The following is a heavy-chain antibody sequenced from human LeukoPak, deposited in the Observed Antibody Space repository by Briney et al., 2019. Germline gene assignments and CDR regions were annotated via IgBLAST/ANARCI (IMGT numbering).Heavy chain of an antibody. CDR3: ARPSTVTTYSYYGMDV. J-gene: IGHJ6*02. CDR1: GGSISSGGYY. V-gene: IGHV4-31*03. CDR2: IYYSGST. D-gene: IGHD4-11*01. Sequence: SETLSLTCTVSGGSISSGGYYWSWIRQHPGKGLEWIGYIYYSGSTYYHPSLKSRVTISVDTSKNQFSLKLSSVTAADTAVYYCARPSTVTTYSYYGMDVWGQGTTVTVSS.